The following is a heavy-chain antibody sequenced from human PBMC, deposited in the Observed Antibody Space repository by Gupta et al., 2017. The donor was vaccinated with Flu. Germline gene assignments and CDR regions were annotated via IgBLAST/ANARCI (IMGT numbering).Heavy chain of an antibody. CDR1: GFTFSSYG. D-gene: IGHD3-10*01. V-gene: IGHV3-30*18. Sequence: QVQLVESGGGVVQPGRSLRLSCAASGFTFSSYGMHWVPQAPGKGLEWVAVISYDGSNKYYADSVKGRFTISRDNSKNTLYLQMNSLRAEDTAVYYCAKEGWPVDYYGSGSYYPILGYGMDVWGQGTTVTVSS. J-gene: IGHJ6*02. CDR2: ISYDGSNK. CDR3: AKEGWPVDYYGSGSYYPILGYGMDV.